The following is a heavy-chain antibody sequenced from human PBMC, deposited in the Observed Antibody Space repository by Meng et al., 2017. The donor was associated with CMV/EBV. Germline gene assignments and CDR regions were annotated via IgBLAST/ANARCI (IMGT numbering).Heavy chain of an antibody. Sequence: GGSLRLSCAASGFTFSSYAMHWARQAPGKGLEWVAVISYDGSNKYYADSVKGRFTISRDNSKNTLYLQMNSLRAEDTAVYYCARVGWTGTTGGYWGQGTLVTVSS. CDR2: ISYDGSNK. CDR3: ARVGWTGTTGGY. J-gene: IGHJ4*02. CDR1: GFTFSSYA. V-gene: IGHV3-30*04. D-gene: IGHD1-7*01.